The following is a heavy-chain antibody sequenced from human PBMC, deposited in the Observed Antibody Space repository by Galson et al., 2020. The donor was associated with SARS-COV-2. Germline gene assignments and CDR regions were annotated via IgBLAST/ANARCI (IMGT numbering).Heavy chain of an antibody. V-gene: IGHV4-34*01. CDR3: ARVTGSSSPNDY. D-gene: IGHD6-6*01. Sequence: SETLSLTCAVYGGSFSGYYWSWIRQPPGKGLEWIGEINHSGSTNYNPSLKSRVTISVDTSKNQFSLKLSSVTAADTAVYYCARVTGSSSPNDYWGQGTLVTVSS. J-gene: IGHJ4*02. CDR1: GGSFSGYY. CDR2: INHSGST.